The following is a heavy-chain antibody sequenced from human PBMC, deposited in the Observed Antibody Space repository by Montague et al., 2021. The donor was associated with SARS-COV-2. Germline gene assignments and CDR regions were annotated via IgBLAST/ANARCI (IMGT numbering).Heavy chain of an antibody. D-gene: IGHD3-10*01. CDR2: IYYSGST. CDR3: ARREDYYGSGSYPN. Sequence: SETLSLTCTVSGGSISSSSYYWGWIRQPPGKGLEWIGSIYYSGSTYYNSSLKSRVTISVDTSKNQFSPKLSSVTAADTAVYYCARREDYYGSGSYPNWGQGTLVTGSS. CDR1: GGSISSSSYY. V-gene: IGHV4-39*01. J-gene: IGHJ4*02.